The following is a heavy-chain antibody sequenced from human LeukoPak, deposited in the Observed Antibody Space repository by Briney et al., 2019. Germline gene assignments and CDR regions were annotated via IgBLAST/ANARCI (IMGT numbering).Heavy chain of an antibody. CDR1: GGSISSSNW. CDR3: ARGRVLLDYYYYYGMDV. V-gene: IGHV4-4*02. J-gene: IGHJ6*02. D-gene: IGHD2-15*01. Sequence: SGTLSLTCAVSGGSISSSNWWSWVRQPPGKGLEWIGEIYHSGSTNYNPSLKSRVTISVDKSKNQFSLKLSSVTAADTAVYYCARGRVLLDYYYYYGMDVWGQGTTVTVSS. CDR2: IYHSGST.